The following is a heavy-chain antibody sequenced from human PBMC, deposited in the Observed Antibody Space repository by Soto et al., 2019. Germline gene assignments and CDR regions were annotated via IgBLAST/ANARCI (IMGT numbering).Heavy chain of an antibody. D-gene: IGHD2-2*01. Sequence: GGSLRLSCTASGFTFGDYAMSWFRQAPGKGLEWVGFIRSKAYGGTTEYAASVKGRFTISRDDSKSIAYLQMNSLKTEDTAVYYCTRNIVVVPAAMPVYYYYYYYMDVWGKGTTVTVSS. CDR2: IRSKAYGGTT. CDR1: GFTFGDYA. V-gene: IGHV3-49*03. J-gene: IGHJ6*03. CDR3: TRNIVVVPAAMPVYYYYYYYMDV.